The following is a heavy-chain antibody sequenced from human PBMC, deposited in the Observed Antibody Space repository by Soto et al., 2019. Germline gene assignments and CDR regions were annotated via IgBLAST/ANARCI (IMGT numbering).Heavy chain of an antibody. D-gene: IGHD3-3*01. V-gene: IGHV4-31*03. CDR1: GASITNNNYY. CDR3: ARLLWSNWFDP. Sequence: QVQLQESGPGLVKPSQTLSLTCTVSGASITNNNYYWSWIRQHPGKGLEWIGYIFYTGNTYYNPSFSSRLTISVDTSKNQFSLKLNSVTAADTAVYYCARLLWSNWFDPWGQGTLVTVSS. J-gene: IGHJ5*02. CDR2: IFYTGNT.